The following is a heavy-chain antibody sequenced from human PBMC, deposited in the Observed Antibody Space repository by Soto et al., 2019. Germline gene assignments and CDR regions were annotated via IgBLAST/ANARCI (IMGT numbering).Heavy chain of an antibody. Sequence: QVQLVQSGAEVKKPGSSVKVSCTASGGAFIRYGISWVRQAPGQGLEWMGGIIPIFGSPNYAQRFKGRVTVSADISTNTAYMTLSSLKSEDTAVYYCAGQPNDQEDYYNGMEVWGQGTPVTDSS. CDR2: IIPIFGSP. J-gene: IGHJ6*02. V-gene: IGHV1-69*06. CDR1: GGAFIRYG. D-gene: IGHD2-8*01. CDR3: AGQPNDQEDYYNGMEV.